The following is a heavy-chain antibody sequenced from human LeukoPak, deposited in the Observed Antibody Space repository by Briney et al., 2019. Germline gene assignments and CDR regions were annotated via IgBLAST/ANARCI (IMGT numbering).Heavy chain of an antibody. Sequence: GGSLRLSCAASGFTFSGSAMHWVRQASGKGLEWVGRIRSKANSYATAFAASVKGRFTISRDDSKNTAYLQMNSLRAEDTAVYYCAKESPHYDYWGQGTLVTVSS. D-gene: IGHD2/OR15-2a*01. CDR2: IRSKANSYAT. J-gene: IGHJ4*02. CDR3: AKESPHYDY. V-gene: IGHV3-73*01. CDR1: GFTFSGSA.